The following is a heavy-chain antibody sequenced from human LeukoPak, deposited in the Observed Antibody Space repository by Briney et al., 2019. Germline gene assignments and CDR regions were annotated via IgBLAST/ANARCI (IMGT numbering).Heavy chain of an antibody. CDR2: IYYSGST. J-gene: IGHJ4*02. V-gene: IGHV4-39*01. Sequence: KPSETLSLTCTVSGVSISIIIHYWGWIRQPPGKGLDWIGSIYYSGSTYYNPSLKSRVTISVDTSKNQFSLKLSSVTAADTAVYYCARRRETTVTHFDYWGQGTLVTVSS. D-gene: IGHD4-17*01. CDR1: GVSISIIIHY. CDR3: ARRRETTVTHFDY.